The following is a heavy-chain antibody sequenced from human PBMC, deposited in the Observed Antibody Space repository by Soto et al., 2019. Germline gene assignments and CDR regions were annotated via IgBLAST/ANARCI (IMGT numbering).Heavy chain of an antibody. Sequence: PSETLSLTCTVSGASISGFYWSWIRKSAGKGLEWIGRIYATGTTDYNPSLKSRVMMSVDTYKKQLSLKLRSVAAANTAVYYCVTGGTKTLWEWFDPWGQGISVTVSS. J-gene: IGHJ5*02. D-gene: IGHD1-1*01. V-gene: IGHV4-4*07. CDR1: GASISGFY. CDR2: IYATGTT. CDR3: VTGGTKTLWEWFDP.